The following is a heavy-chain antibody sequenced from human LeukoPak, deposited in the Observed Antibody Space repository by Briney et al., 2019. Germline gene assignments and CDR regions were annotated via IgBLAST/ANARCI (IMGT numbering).Heavy chain of an antibody. CDR2: IYYSGST. D-gene: IGHD6-13*01. J-gene: IGHJ5*02. CDR3: ARDLIEQQLVGGRWFDP. V-gene: IGHV4-59*01. Sequence: PSETLSLTCTVSGGSISNYYWSWIRQPPGKGLEWIGYIYYSGSTNYNPSLKSQVTISVDTSKNQFSLKLSSVTAADTAVYYCARDLIEQQLVGGRWFDPWGQGTLVTVSS. CDR1: GGSISNYY.